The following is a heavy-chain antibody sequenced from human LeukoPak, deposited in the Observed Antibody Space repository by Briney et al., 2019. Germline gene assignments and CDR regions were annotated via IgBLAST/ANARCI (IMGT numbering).Heavy chain of an antibody. CDR3: TRGPGYDYVWGTYRADY. D-gene: IGHD3-16*02. V-gene: IGHV3-64*01. J-gene: IGHJ3*01. CDR1: GFIFYSYA. Sequence: GGSLRLSCSASGFIFYSYAMHWVRQAPGRGLEYVAAITSSGSSTFHANSVKGRFTISRDNSKNTLYLQMGSLRPEDMAVYFCTRGPGYDYVWGTYRADYWGQGTMVTVSS. CDR2: ITSSGSST.